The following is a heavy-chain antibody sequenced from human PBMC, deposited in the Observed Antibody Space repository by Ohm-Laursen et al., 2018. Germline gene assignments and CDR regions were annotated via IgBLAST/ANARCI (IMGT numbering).Heavy chain of an antibody. D-gene: IGHD3-16*01. CDR2: ISSSSSSI. CDR1: GFTFSTYS. J-gene: IGHJ4*02. CDR3: ARDTSY. V-gene: IGHV3-48*01. Sequence: SLRLSCTASGFTFSTYSMNWVRQAPGKGLEWVSYISSSSSSIYYADSVKGRFTISRDNVKNTLYLQMNSLRAEDTAVYYCARDTSYWGQGTLVTVSS.